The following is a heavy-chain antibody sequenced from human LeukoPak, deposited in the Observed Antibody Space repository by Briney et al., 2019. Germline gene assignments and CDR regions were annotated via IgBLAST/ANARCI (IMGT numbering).Heavy chain of an antibody. CDR1: GYTFTGYY. D-gene: IGHD2-2*01. V-gene: IGHV1-2*02. CDR2: INPNTGGT. CDR3: ARATYQLFWFDP. Sequence: GASVKVSCKASGYTFTGYYIHWVRQAPGQGLEWMGWINPNTGGTNYAQKFQGRVTMTRDTSISTAYMELRRLRSDDTAVYYCARATYQLFWFDPWGQGTLVTVSS. J-gene: IGHJ5*02.